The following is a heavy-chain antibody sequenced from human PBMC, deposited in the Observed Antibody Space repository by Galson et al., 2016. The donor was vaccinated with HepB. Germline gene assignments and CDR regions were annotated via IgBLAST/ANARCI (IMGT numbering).Heavy chain of an antibody. D-gene: IGHD6-13*01. Sequence: SLRLSCAASGFTLSKYDTNWVRQAPGKGLEWVSDIKASDDTTHYADSVKGRFTISRDSYRNTVYLQMNSLRAEDTAVYFCAKVHSGDGSSWPYYYYYGLDCWGKGTPVTVSS. CDR3: AKVHSGDGSSWPYYYYYGLDC. CDR2: IKASDDTT. J-gene: IGHJ6*04. CDR1: GFTLSKYD. V-gene: IGHV3-23*01.